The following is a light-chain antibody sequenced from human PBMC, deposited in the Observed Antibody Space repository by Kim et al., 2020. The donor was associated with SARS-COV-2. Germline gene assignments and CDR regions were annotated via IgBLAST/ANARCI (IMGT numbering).Light chain of an antibody. Sequence: GQRVTISCSGSSSNIEKNYVYWYQQVPGTAPKVLIYGNNQRPSGVRDRFSGSKSGTSASLAISGLRSEDEADYYCAAWDDRLSGRVFGGGTKLTVL. J-gene: IGLJ3*02. V-gene: IGLV1-47*01. CDR1: SSNIEKNY. CDR2: GNN. CDR3: AAWDDRLSGRV.